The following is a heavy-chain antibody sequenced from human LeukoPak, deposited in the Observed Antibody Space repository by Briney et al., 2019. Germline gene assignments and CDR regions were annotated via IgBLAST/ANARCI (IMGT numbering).Heavy chain of an antibody. D-gene: IGHD3-16*02. CDR3: ARGHYDYVWGSYRPIYYFDY. Sequence: PSETLSLTCAVSGGSISSSNWWSWVRQPPGKGLEWIGEIYHSGSTNYNPSLKSRVTISVDTSKNQFSLKLSSVTAADTAVYYCARGHYDYVWGSYRPIYYFDYWGQGTLVTVSS. J-gene: IGHJ4*02. CDR1: GGSISSSNW. CDR2: IYHSGST. V-gene: IGHV4-4*02.